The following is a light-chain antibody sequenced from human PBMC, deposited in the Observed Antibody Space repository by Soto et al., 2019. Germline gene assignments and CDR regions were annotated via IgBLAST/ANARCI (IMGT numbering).Light chain of an antibody. Sequence: QSVLTQPPSVSEAPRQRVTISCSGSRSNIGNNDVNWYHQLPGKAPKLLIYYDDLLPSGVSDRFSGSKSGTSASLAISGLQAEDEADYYCAVWAANLNGVVFGGGTKVTVL. CDR3: AVWAANLNGVV. CDR1: RSNIGNND. J-gene: IGLJ2*01. CDR2: YDD. V-gene: IGLV1-36*01.